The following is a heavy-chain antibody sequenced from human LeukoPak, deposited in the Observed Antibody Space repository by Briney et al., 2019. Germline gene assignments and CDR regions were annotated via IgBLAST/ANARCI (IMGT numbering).Heavy chain of an antibody. D-gene: IGHD1-26*01. CDR3: ARDRGEPRTNWFDP. CDR2: ISYDGSNK. Sequence: GRSLRPSCAASGFTFSSYAMHWVRQAPGKGLEWVAVISYDGSNKYYADSVKGRFTISRDNSKNTLYLQMNSLRAEDTAVYYCARDRGEPRTNWFDPWGQGTLVTVSS. J-gene: IGHJ5*02. CDR1: GFTFSSYA. V-gene: IGHV3-30-3*01.